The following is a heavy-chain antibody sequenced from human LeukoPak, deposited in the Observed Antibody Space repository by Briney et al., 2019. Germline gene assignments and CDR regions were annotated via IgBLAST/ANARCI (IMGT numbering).Heavy chain of an antibody. V-gene: IGHV3-7*01. CDR1: GFSFSNYW. CDR2: IKQDGSEK. CDR3: ARDYSSSWYFFYYMDV. Sequence: GGSLRLSCVASGFSFSNYWMSWVRQAPGKGLEWVANIKQDGSEKYYVDSVKGRFTISRDNAKNSLYLQMNSLRAEDTAVYYCARDYSSSWYFFYYMDVWGKGTTVTVSS. J-gene: IGHJ6*03. D-gene: IGHD6-13*01.